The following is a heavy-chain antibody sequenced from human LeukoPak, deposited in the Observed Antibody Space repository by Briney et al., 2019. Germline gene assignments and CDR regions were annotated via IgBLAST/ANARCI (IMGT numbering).Heavy chain of an antibody. CDR1: GYTFTSYD. CDR3: ARYSIAVAGTD. D-gene: IGHD6-19*01. J-gene: IGHJ1*01. CDR2: MNPNSGNT. Sequence: ASVKVSCKASGYTFTSYDINRGRQATGQGLEWMGWMNPNSGNTGYAQKFQGRVTMTRNTSISTAYMELSRLRSEDTAVYYCARYSIAVAGTDWGQGTLGTVSS. V-gene: IGHV1-8*01.